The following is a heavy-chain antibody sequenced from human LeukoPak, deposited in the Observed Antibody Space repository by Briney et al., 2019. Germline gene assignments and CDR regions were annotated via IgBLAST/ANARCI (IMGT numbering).Heavy chain of an antibody. CDR1: GGTFSSYA. CDR2: IIPIFGTA. Sequence: RASVKVSCKASGGTFSSYAISWVRQAPGQGLEWIGGIIPIFGTANYAQKFQGRVTITADESTSTAYMELSSLRSEDTAVYYCARPLGYCSSTSCPYYYYMDVWGKGTTVTVSS. CDR3: ARPLGYCSSTSCPYYYYMDV. D-gene: IGHD2-2*01. V-gene: IGHV1-69*13. J-gene: IGHJ6*03.